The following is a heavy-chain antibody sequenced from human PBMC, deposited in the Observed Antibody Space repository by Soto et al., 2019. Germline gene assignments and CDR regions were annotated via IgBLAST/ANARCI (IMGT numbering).Heavy chain of an antibody. D-gene: IGHD6-13*01. V-gene: IGHV3-30*18. CDR1: GFTFSSYG. CDR3: AKDHLGLAAAGTNYYYYYGMDV. CDR2: ISYDGSNK. J-gene: IGHJ6*02. Sequence: GGSLRLSCAASGFTFSSYGMHWVRQAPGKGLEWVAVISYDGSNKYYADSVKGRFTISRDNSKNTLYLQMNSLRAEDTAVDYCAKDHLGLAAAGTNYYYYYGMDVWGQGTTVTVSS.